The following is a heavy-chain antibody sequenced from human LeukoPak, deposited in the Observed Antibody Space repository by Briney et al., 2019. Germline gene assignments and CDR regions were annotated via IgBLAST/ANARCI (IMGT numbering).Heavy chain of an antibody. CDR3: AGPGAGDLVY. Sequence: SSETLSLTCAVYGGPFGVYYWSWVRQPPGKGLEWIGEIKHSGSTNYNPSLKSRVTVSVDTSKNHFSLKLSSVTAADTAVYYCAGPGAGDLVYWGQGTLVTVSS. D-gene: IGHD3-10*01. CDR1: GGPFGVYY. CDR2: IKHSGST. V-gene: IGHV4-34*01. J-gene: IGHJ4*02.